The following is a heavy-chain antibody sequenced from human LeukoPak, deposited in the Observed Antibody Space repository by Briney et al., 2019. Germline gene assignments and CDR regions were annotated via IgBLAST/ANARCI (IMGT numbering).Heavy chain of an antibody. CDR1: GGSISSYS. V-gene: IGHV4-4*07. CDR2: IYTSGST. Sequence: PSETLSLTCTVSGGSISSYSRNWIRQPAGKGLEWIGRIYTSGSTNYNPSLKSRVTMSVDTSKNQFSLKLSSVTAADTAIYYCARASSGSYYYFDYWGQGTLVTVSS. D-gene: IGHD3-22*01. J-gene: IGHJ4*02. CDR3: ARASSGSYYYFDY.